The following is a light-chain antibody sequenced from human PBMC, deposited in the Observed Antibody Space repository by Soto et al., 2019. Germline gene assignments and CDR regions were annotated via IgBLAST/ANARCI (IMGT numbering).Light chain of an antibody. J-gene: IGKJ2*01. V-gene: IGKV1-5*03. Sequence: DIQMTQSPSTLSASVGDRVTITCRASQSISSWLAWYQQKSGKAPKLLIYKASNLESGVPSRFSGSGSGTEFTLTISSLQPDDSATYYCQQYNSYLYTFGQGTKLEIK. CDR2: KAS. CDR3: QQYNSYLYT. CDR1: QSISSW.